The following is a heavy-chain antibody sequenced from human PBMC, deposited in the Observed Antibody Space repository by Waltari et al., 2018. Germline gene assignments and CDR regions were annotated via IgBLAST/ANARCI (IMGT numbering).Heavy chain of an antibody. J-gene: IGHJ4*02. CDR3: ARGGVMSYSSAWRGVDY. Sequence: LKQWGPGMLKASETLSLSCGVHGGSFSGYYWTWIRQPPGKGLEWLGEIHHHGSTKYHSSLQSRITISADTSKNQFYLRLTSVTAADTGFYFCARGGVMSYSSAWRGVDYWGQGTQVTVSS. CDR2: IHHHGST. V-gene: IGHV4-34*01. CDR1: GGSFSGYY. D-gene: IGHD6-25*01.